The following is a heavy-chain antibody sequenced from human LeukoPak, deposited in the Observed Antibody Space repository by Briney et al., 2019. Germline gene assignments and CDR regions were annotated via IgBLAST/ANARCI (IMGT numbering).Heavy chain of an antibody. CDR3: ARDSRGWGAGYFQH. D-gene: IGHD6-19*01. Sequence: SETLSLTCTVSGGSISSSSYYWGWIRQPPGKGLEWIGSIYYSGSTYYNPSLKSRVTISVDTSKNQFSLKLSSVTAADTAVYYCARDSRGWGAGYFQHWGQGTLVTVSS. V-gene: IGHV4-39*07. J-gene: IGHJ1*01. CDR1: GGSISSSSYY. CDR2: IYYSGST.